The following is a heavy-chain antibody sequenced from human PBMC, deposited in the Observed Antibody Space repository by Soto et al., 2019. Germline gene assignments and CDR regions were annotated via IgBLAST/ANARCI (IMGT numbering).Heavy chain of an antibody. CDR3: ARSSQYTVTTFDY. J-gene: IGHJ4*02. CDR1: GSSISSGGYY. CDR2: IYYSGST. D-gene: IGHD4-17*01. Sequence: QVQLQESGPGLVKPSQTLSLTCTVSGSSISSGGYYWSWIRQHPGKVLEWIGEIYYSGSTYYNPSLKSRVTISGDTTKNQFSLKLSSVTAADTAVYYCARSSQYTVTTFDYWGQGTLVTVSS. V-gene: IGHV4-31*03.